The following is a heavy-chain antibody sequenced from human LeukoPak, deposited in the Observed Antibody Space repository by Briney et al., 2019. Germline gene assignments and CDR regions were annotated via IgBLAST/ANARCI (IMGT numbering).Heavy chain of an antibody. D-gene: IGHD3-10*01. CDR3: ARALYGSVTLDY. CDR2: IYYSGST. J-gene: IGHJ4*02. CDR1: GGSISSGDYY. Sequence: EASETLSLTCTVSGGSISSGDYYWIWIRQPPGKDLEGVGYIYYSGSTYYNPSLESRVTISVDTSKNQFSLKLSSVTAADTAVYYCARALYGSVTLDYWGQGTLVTVSS. V-gene: IGHV4-30-4*01.